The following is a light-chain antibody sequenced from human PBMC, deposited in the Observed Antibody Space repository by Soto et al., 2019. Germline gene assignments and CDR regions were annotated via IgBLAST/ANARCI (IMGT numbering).Light chain of an antibody. CDR3: QQYGSSPPYT. V-gene: IGKV3-20*01. CDR1: ENVSNNY. Sequence: EVVLTQSPGTLSLSPGERATLSCRASENVSNNYLAWYQQKPGQAPRLLIFGSSDRAAGIPDRFSGSGSGTDFTLTISRLEPEDFAVCYCQQYGSSPPYTFGQGTKLAIK. J-gene: IGKJ2*01. CDR2: GSS.